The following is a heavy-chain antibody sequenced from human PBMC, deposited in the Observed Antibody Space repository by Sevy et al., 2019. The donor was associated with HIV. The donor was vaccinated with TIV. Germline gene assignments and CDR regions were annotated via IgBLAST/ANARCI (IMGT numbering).Heavy chain of an antibody. J-gene: IGHJ4*02. CDR3: AREGVGYYDFWSGYYGLDY. CDR2: IYTSGST. D-gene: IGHD3-3*01. V-gene: IGHV4-4*07. CDR1: GGSISSYY. Sequence: SETLSLTCTVSGGSISSYYWSWIRQSAGKGLEWIGRIYTSGSTNYNPSLKSRVTMSVDTSKNQFSLKLSSVTAADTAVYYCAREGVGYYDFWSGYYGLDYWGQGTLVTVSS.